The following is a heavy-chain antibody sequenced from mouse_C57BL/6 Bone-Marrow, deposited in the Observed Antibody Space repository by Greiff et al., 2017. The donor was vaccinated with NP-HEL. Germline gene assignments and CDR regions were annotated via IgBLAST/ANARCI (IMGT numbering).Heavy chain of an antibody. V-gene: IGHV1-69*01. Sequence: QVQLKQPGAELVMPGASVKLSCKASGYTFTSYWMHWVKQRPGQGLEWIGEIDPSDSYTNYNQKFKGKSTLTVDKSSSTAYMQLSSLTSEDSAVYYWARSRYYYFDYWGQGTTLTVSS. CDR2: IDPSDSYT. CDR1: GYTFTSYW. J-gene: IGHJ2*01. D-gene: IGHD1-1*01. CDR3: ARSRYYYFDY.